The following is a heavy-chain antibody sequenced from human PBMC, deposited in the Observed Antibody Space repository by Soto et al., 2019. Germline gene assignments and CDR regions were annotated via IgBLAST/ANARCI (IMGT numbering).Heavy chain of an antibody. Sequence: EVQLVESGGGLIQPGGSLRLSCAASGFTVSRDYMSWVRQAPGKGLEWVSVIYTGGSTYYADSVKGRFTFSRDNSKNTLNLQMNSLRAEHTAVYYCARAYGGNPALFDPWGQGTLVTVSS. D-gene: IGHD4-17*01. CDR3: ARAYGGNPALFDP. CDR1: GFTVSRDY. J-gene: IGHJ5*02. CDR2: IYTGGST. V-gene: IGHV3-53*01.